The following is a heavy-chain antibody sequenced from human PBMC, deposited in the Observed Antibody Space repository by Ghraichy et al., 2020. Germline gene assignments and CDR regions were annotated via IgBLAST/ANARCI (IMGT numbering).Heavy chain of an antibody. V-gene: IGHV3-7*03. D-gene: IGHD6-19*01. CDR3: AVHSGWAFGH. J-gene: IGHJ4*02. Sequence: GGSLRLSCAASGFTFSSYWMSWVRQAPGKGLEWVANIKHDGGEKYYLDSVKGRFTISRDSAKNALYLQMNSLRTEDTAVYYCAVHSGWAFGHGGQGTLVTVSS. CDR2: IKHDGGEK. CDR1: GFTFSSYW.